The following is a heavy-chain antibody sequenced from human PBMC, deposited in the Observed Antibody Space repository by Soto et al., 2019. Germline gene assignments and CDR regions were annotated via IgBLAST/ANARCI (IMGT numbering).Heavy chain of an antibody. V-gene: IGHV1-18*04. J-gene: IGHJ4*02. CDR1: GYTFTSYG. D-gene: IGHD5-18*01. CDR2: ISAYNGNT. CDR3: SRALNRVVGYSYGHGDY. Sequence: QVQLVQSGAEVKKPGASVKVSCKASGYTFTSYGISWVRQAPGQGLEWMGWISAYNGNTNYAQKLQGRVTMTTDTATSTAYMELRSLRSDDTAVYYCSRALNRVVGYSYGHGDYWGQGTLVTVSS.